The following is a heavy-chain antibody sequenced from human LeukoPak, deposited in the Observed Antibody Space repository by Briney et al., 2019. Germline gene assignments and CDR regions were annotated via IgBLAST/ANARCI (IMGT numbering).Heavy chain of an antibody. J-gene: IGHJ4*02. D-gene: IGHD6-19*01. CDR3: AKAGTQQWLLFVGVY. CDR2: IRYDGSSK. CDR1: GFTFSTYG. V-gene: IGHV3-30*02. Sequence: PGGSLRLSCAASGFTFSTYGMLWVRQAPGQGPEWVALIRYDGSSKYYADSVKGRFTISRDNSKNTLYLQMNSLRVEDTATYYCAKAGTQQWLLFVGVYWGQGALVTVSS.